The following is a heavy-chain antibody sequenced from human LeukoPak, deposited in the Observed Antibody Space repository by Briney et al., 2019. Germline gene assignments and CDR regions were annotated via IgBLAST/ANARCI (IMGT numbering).Heavy chain of an antibody. CDR1: GYNFINYW. CDR3: ARYGMDV. CDR2: IYPGDSNV. V-gene: IGHV5-51*01. J-gene: IGHJ6*02. Sequence: PGESLKISCKGSGYNFINYWIAWVRQVPGKGLEWMGFIYPGDSNVRYSPSFQGQVTISADKSINTAYLQWNSLQASDTAIYYCARYGMDVWGQGTTVTVSS.